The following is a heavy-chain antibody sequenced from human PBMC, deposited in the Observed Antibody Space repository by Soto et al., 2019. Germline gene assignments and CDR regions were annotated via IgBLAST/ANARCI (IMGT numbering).Heavy chain of an antibody. V-gene: IGHV4-39*01. CDR1: GGSISSSSY. CDR2: IYSIGST. Sequence: AETLSLTCTVSGGSISSSSYWGWIRQPPGKGLEWIGSIYSIGSTYYNPSLKSRVTISVDTSKNQFSLKLSSVTAADTAVYYCRRSSRYSTDVWGQGTTVTVSS. D-gene: IGHD6-13*01. J-gene: IGHJ6*02. CDR3: RRSSRYSTDV.